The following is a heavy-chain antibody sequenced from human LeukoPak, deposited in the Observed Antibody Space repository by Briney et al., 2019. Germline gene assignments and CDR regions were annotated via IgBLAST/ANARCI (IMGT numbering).Heavy chain of an antibody. Sequence: PGGSLRLSCAASGFTFSSYGMHWVRQAPGKGLEWVAVIWYDDSNKYYADSVKGRFTVSRDNSKNTLYLQMNSLRAEDTAVYYCVRPSCSGGSCYPYYFDYWGQGTLVTVSS. V-gene: IGHV3-33*01. CDR1: GFTFSSYG. J-gene: IGHJ4*02. D-gene: IGHD2-15*01. CDR2: IWYDDSNK. CDR3: VRPSCSGGSCYPYYFDY.